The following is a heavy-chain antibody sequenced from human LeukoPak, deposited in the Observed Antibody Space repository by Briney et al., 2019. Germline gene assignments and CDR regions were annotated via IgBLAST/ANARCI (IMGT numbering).Heavy chain of an antibody. CDR1: GYTFTDYY. CDR2: VDPEDGET. Sequence: ASVKISCKVSGYTFTDYYMHWVHQAPGQGLEWMGLVDPEDGETIYAEKFQGRVTITADTSTDTAYMDLSRLSSAPTAVYFCATVNRFGELSVDYYYMDAWGKGTTVTVSS. CDR3: ATVNRFGELSVDYYYMDA. D-gene: IGHD3-10*01. V-gene: IGHV1-69-2*01. J-gene: IGHJ6*03.